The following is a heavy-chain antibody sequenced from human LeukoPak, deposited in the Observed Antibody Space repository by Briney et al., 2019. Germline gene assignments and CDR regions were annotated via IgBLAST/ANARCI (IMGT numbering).Heavy chain of an antibody. CDR1: GGSFSGYY. CDR2: IYLSGST. D-gene: IGHD6-25*01. CDR3: ARDTTRARYSSD. V-gene: IGHV4-34*01. J-gene: IGHJ4*02. Sequence: SSETLSLTCAVYGGSFSGYYWSWIRQPPGKGLEWIGEIYLSGSTNYNPSVKSRVTISVDKSKNQFSLKLSSVTAADTAVYYCARDTTRARYSSDWGQGTLVTVSS.